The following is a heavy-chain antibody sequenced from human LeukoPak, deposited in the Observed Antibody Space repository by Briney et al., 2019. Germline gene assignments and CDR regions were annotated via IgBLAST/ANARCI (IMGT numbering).Heavy chain of an antibody. CDR2: ISTSGAST. V-gene: IGHV3-23*01. Sequence: GGSLRLSCAASGFTFSSYAMSWVRQAPGEGLEWVSSISTSGASTYYADSVKGRFTFSRDNSKNTLYLQMNSLRAEDTAVYYCAKGGREYFQHWGQGTLVTVSS. J-gene: IGHJ1*01. D-gene: IGHD3-10*01. CDR1: GFTFSSYA. CDR3: AKGGREYFQH.